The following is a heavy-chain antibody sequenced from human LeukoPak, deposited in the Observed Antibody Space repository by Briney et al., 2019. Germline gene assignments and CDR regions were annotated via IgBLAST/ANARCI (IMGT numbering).Heavy chain of an antibody. CDR1: GFTFSSYS. D-gene: IGHD4/OR15-4a*01. J-gene: IGHJ4*02. V-gene: IGHV3-21*01. CDR3: ARDLLTNDY. Sequence: GGSLRLSCAASGFTFSSYSMNWVRQAPGKGLEWISSISSSSSYIYYADSVKGRLTISRDNAKNSLYLQMNSLRAEDTAVYYCARDLLTNDYWGQGTLVTVSS. CDR2: ISSSSSYI.